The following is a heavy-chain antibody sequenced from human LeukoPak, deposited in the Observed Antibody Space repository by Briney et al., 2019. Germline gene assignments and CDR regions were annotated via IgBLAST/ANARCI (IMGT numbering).Heavy chain of an antibody. CDR3: ARGGTMIRVPLGV. Sequence: GGSLRLSCAASGFTFSSYSMNWVRQAPGKGLEWVSSISSSSSYIYYADSVRGRFTISRDNARNSLYLQMNSLRVEDTAVYYCARGGTMIRVPLGVWGQGTTVTVSS. V-gene: IGHV3-21*04. CDR1: GFTFSSYS. CDR2: ISSSSSYI. D-gene: IGHD3-10*01. J-gene: IGHJ6*02.